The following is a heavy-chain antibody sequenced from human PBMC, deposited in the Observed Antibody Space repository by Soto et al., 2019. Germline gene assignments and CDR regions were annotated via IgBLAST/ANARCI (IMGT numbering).Heavy chain of an antibody. CDR1: GGSFSGYY. Sequence: SETLSLTCAVYGGSFSGYYWSWIRQPPGEGLEWIGEINHSGSTNYNPSLKSRVTISVDTSKNQFSLKLSSVTAADTAVYYCAREGRSITMVRGVIINPFYFDYWGQGTLVTVSS. CDR3: AREGRSITMVRGVIINPFYFDY. J-gene: IGHJ4*02. D-gene: IGHD3-10*01. CDR2: INHSGST. V-gene: IGHV4-34*01.